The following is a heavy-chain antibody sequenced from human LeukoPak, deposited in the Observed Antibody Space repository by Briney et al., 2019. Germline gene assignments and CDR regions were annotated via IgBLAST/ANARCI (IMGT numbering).Heavy chain of an antibody. CDR3: ARGENTCTNGWEIDY. D-gene: IGHD2-8*01. Sequence: AASVKVSCKASGGTFSSYSITWVRQAPGQGLEWMGRIIPMLGIANYAQKFQGRVTITADKSTSTAYMELSSLRSEDTAVYYCARGENTCTNGWEIDYWGQGTLVTVSS. CDR1: GGTFSSYS. J-gene: IGHJ4*02. CDR2: IIPMLGIA. V-gene: IGHV1-69*02.